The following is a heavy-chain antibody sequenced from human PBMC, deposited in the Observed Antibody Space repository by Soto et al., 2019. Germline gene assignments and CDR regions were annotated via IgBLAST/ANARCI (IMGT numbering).Heavy chain of an antibody. CDR1: AGSISNHY. D-gene: IGHD1-20*01. Sequence: QVQLQESGPGLVKPSETLSLTCTVSAGSISNHYWSWIRRSVGTGLAWIGHIHASGSTNYNPSLKNQVIMSVDTSKNQFSLRLTSVTAADTAVYYCARDGLNWSIEGLDVWGRGTTVTVSS. CDR3: ARDGLNWSIEGLDV. J-gene: IGHJ6*02. CDR2: IHASGST. V-gene: IGHV4-4*07.